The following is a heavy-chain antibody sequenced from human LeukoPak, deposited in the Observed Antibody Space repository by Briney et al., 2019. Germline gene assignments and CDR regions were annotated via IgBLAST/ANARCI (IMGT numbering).Heavy chain of an antibody. V-gene: IGHV3-64*01. CDR1: GFTFSSYA. CDR3: ARSGEYYDILTGYLGLDY. CDR2: ISSNGGST. Sequence: PGGSLRLSCAASGFTFSSYAMHWVRQAPGKGLEYVSAISSNGGSTYYANSVKGRFTISRDNSKNTLYLQMGSLRAEDMAVYYCARSGEYYDILTGYLGLDYWGQGTLVTVSS. J-gene: IGHJ4*02. D-gene: IGHD3-9*01.